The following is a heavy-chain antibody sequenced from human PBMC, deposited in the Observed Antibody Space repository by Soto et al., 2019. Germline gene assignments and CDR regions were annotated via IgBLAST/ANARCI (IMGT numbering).Heavy chain of an antibody. D-gene: IGHD3-10*01. CDR1: GGTFSSYA. CDR3: ARCAYYYGSGSSEGPYYYGMDV. V-gene: IGHV1-69*01. CDR2: IIPIFGTA. J-gene: IGHJ6*02. Sequence: QVQLVQSGAEVKKPGSSVKVSCKASGGTFSSYAISWVRQAPGQGLEWMGGIIPIFGTANYAQKFQGRVTITADESTSTADMELSSLRSEDTAVYYCARCAYYYGSGSSEGPYYYGMDVWGQGTTVTVSS.